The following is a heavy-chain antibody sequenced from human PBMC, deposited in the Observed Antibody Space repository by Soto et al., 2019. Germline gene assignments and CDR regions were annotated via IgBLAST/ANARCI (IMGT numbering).Heavy chain of an antibody. CDR3: TFGVVIPNYYYYGMDV. CDR1: GGTFSSYA. J-gene: IGHJ6*02. V-gene: IGHV1-69*13. CDR2: IIPIFGTA. D-gene: IGHD3-3*01. Sequence: SVKVSCKASGGTFSSYAISWVRQAPGQGLEWMGGIIPIFGTANYAQKFQGRVTITADESTSTAYMELSSLRSEDTAVYYCTFGVVIPNYYYYGMDVWGQGTTVTVSS.